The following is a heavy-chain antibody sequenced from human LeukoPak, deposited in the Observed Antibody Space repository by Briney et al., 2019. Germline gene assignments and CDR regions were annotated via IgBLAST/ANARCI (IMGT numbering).Heavy chain of an antibody. D-gene: IGHD5-18*01. CDR3: TAYVDTAMDFDY. Sequence: ASVKVSCKASGYTFTGYYMHWVRQAPGQGLEWMGWINPNSGGTNYAQKFQGRVTMTRDTSISTAYMELSRLRSDDTAVYYCTAYVDTAMDFDYWGQGTLVTVSS. J-gene: IGHJ4*02. V-gene: IGHV1-2*02. CDR2: INPNSGGT. CDR1: GYTFTGYY.